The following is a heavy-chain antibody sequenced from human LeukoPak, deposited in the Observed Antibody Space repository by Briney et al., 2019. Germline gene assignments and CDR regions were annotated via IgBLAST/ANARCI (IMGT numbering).Heavy chain of an antibody. CDR2: INPNSGGT. J-gene: IGHJ4*02. D-gene: IGHD3-10*01. V-gene: IGHV1-2*02. CDR3: ARGPIPYYYGSGMGD. Sequence: ASVKVSCKASGYTFTGYYMHWVRQAPGQGLEWMGWINPNSGGTNYAQKFQGRVTMTRDTSISTAYMELSRLRSDDTAVYYCARGPIPYYYGSGMGDWGQGTLVTVSS. CDR1: GYTFTGYY.